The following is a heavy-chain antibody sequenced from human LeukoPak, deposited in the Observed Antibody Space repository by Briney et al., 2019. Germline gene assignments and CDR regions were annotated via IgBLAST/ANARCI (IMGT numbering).Heavy chain of an antibody. D-gene: IGHD6-19*01. CDR3: ARDGKAVAVAFDI. CDR2: ICSSGRTI. CDR1: GFTFSDYY. Sequence: GSLRLSCAASGFTFSDYYMSWIRQAPGKGLEWVSYICSSGRTIYYADSVKGRFTISRDNAKNSLYLQMNSLRAEDTAVYYCARDGKAVAVAFDIWGQGTMVTVSS. V-gene: IGHV3-11*04. J-gene: IGHJ3*02.